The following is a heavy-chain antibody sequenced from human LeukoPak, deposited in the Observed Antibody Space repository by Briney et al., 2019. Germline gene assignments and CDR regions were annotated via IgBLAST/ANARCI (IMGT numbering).Heavy chain of an antibody. D-gene: IGHD2-2*01. J-gene: IGHJ4*02. CDR3: ARESSTSLLYFDY. CDR1: GGSISSGDYY. V-gene: IGHV4-30-4*01. Sequence: MASETLSLTCTVSGGSISSGDYYWSWIRQPPGKGLEWIGYIYYSGSTYYNPSLKSRVTISVDTSKNQFSLKLSSVTAADTAVYYCARESSTSLLYFDYWGQGTLVTVSS. CDR2: IYYSGST.